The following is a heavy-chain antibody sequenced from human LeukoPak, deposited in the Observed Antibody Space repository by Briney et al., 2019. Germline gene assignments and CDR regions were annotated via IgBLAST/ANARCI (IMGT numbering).Heavy chain of an antibody. V-gene: IGHV1-18*01. CDR3: AREEGGNYYYMDV. D-gene: IGHD3-16*01. CDR2: ISGYNGET. CDR1: GYTFTNYG. J-gene: IGHJ6*03. Sequence: ASVKVSCKASGYTFTNYGISWVRQAPGQGLEWMGWISGYNGETNYVQKFQGRVTMTTDSSTSTAYMELRSLRSDDTAVYYCAREEGGNYYYMDVWGKGTTVTVSS.